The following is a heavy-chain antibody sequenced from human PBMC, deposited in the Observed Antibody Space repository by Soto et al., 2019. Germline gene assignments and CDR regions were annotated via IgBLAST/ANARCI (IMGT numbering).Heavy chain of an antibody. CDR2: ISTDSTYT. CDR3: ARIPGNTYYFDY. D-gene: IGHD1-1*01. Sequence: GGSLRLATTASGFTFSDYYMRWIRQAPGKGLEWISYISTDSTYTNYADSVKGRFSVSRDDAKNSVYLHMDSLRVEDTAVYYCARIPGNTYYFDYWGLGTLVTVSS. V-gene: IGHV3-11*06. J-gene: IGHJ4*02. CDR1: GFTFSDYY.